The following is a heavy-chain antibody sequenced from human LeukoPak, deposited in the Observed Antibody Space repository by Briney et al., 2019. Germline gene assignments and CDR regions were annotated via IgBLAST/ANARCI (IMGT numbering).Heavy chain of an antibody. CDR2: ISSSSSYI. CDR1: GFTFSSYS. D-gene: IGHD3-16*02. Sequence: GGSLRLSCAASGFTFSSYSMNWVRQAPGKGLGWVSSISSSSSYIYYADSVKGRFTISRDNAKNSLYLQMNSLRAEDTAVYYCARVVPHYMDVWGKGTTVTVSS. V-gene: IGHV3-21*01. J-gene: IGHJ6*03. CDR3: ARVVPHYMDV.